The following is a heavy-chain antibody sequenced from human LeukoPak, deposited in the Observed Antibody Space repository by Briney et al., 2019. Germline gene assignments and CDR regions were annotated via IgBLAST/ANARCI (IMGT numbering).Heavy chain of an antibody. J-gene: IGHJ2*01. V-gene: IGHV3-23*01. CDR2: ITGSGGST. D-gene: IGHD2-15*01. Sequence: GGSLRLSCAASGFTFSTYAMSCVRLAPGKGLQWVSAITGSGGSTYYADSVKGRFTISRDNSNDTVYLQMNTLRAEDTALYYCAKTSSHRIRAFFDLWGRGTLVTVSS. CDR3: AKTSSHRIRAFFDL. CDR1: GFTFSTYA.